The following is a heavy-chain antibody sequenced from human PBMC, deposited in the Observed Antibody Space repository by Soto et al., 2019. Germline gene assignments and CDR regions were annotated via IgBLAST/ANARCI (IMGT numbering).Heavy chain of an antibody. CDR3: ARGLRTGNYGMDV. CDR2: IIPMFETV. J-gene: IGHJ6*02. V-gene: IGHV1-69*13. CDR1: GGTFDNYA. D-gene: IGHD2-15*01. Sequence: SVKFSCKASGGTFDNYAVSWVRQAPGQGLEWMGGIIPMFETVNYAQRFQGRLTIAADESTSTAYMELTSLTSADTAIYFCARGLRTGNYGMDVWGQGTTVTVSS.